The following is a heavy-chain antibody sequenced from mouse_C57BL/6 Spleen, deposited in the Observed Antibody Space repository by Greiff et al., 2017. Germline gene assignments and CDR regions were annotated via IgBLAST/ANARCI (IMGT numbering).Heavy chain of an antibody. CDR3: ARYDGYYPSDY. CDR2: ILPGSGST. V-gene: IGHV1-9*01. CDR1: GYTFTGYW. Sequence: QVQLQQSGAELMKPGASVKLSCKATGYTFTGYWIEWVKQRPVHGLEWIGEILPGSGSTNYNEKVKGKATFTADKSSNTAYMQLSSLTTEDSSIYYCARYDGYYPSDYWGQGTTLTVSS. J-gene: IGHJ2*01. D-gene: IGHD2-3*01.